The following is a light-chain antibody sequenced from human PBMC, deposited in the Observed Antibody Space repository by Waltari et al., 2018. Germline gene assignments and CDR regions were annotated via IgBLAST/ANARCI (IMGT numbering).Light chain of an antibody. V-gene: IGKV3-20*01. J-gene: IGKJ1*01. CDR1: QGIGRY. Sequence: EVVLTQSPGTLSLSPGERATLSCRASQGIGRYLVWYQQRLGQAPRLLIYAASTRATGIPDRFSGSGSGTDFTLTISRLEPEDFAVYYCQNHERLPATFGQGTKVEIK. CDR3: QNHERLPAT. CDR2: AAS.